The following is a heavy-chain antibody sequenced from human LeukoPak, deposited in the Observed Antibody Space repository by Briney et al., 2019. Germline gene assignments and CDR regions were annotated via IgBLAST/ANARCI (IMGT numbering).Heavy chain of an antibody. Sequence: GGSLRLSCAASGFTFSTYAMTWVRQAPGKGLQWDSSITGSGGSTFYADSGTGRFTISRDNAGNTVFLQMDSLRAEDTAVYYCARCRHDSSGSADYWGQGTLVSVSP. V-gene: IGHV3-23*01. CDR3: ARCRHDSSGSADY. CDR2: ITGSGGST. CDR1: GFTFSTYA. D-gene: IGHD6-19*01. J-gene: IGHJ4*02.